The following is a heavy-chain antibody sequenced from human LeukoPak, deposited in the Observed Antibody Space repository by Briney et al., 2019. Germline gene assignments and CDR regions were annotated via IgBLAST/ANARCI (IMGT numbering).Heavy chain of an antibody. Sequence: SCKASGYTFTGYYMHWVRQAPGKGLEWVAFIRYDGSNKYYADSVKGRFTISRDNSKNTLYLQMNSLRAEDTAVYYCAKVDLYWGQGTLVTVSS. V-gene: IGHV3-30*02. J-gene: IGHJ4*02. CDR2: IRYDGSNK. CDR1: GYTFTGYY. CDR3: AKVDLY.